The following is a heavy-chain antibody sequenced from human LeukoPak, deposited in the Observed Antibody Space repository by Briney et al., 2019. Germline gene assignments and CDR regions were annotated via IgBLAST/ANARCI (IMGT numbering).Heavy chain of an antibody. CDR2: ISSSSSTI. J-gene: IGHJ4*02. CDR1: GFTFSSYS. V-gene: IGHV3-48*01. Sequence: GGSLRLSCAASGFTFSSYSMNWVRQAPGKGLEWVSYISSSSSTIYYADSVKGRFTISRDNAKNSLYLQMNSLRAEDTAVYYCARDRSSRTPYYFDYWGQGTLVTVSS. D-gene: IGHD6-13*01. CDR3: ARDRSSRTPYYFDY.